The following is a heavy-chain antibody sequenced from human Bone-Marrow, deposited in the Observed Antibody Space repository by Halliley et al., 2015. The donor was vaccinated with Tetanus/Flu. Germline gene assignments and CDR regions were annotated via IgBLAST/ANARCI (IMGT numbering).Heavy chain of an antibody. V-gene: IGHV3-33*01. CDR3: AREPMGYNIVTGYYSDGMDV. J-gene: IGHJ6*02. D-gene: IGHD3-9*01. CDR2: DAST. Sequence: DASTYYADSVKGRFTVSRDNSKNTVSLLMNSLRAEDTAVYYCAREPMGYNIVTGYYSDGMDVWGQGTTVIVSS.